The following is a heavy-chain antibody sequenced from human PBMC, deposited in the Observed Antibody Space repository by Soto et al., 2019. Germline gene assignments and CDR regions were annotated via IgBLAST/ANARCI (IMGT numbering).Heavy chain of an antibody. CDR1: GYTFTDYA. J-gene: IGHJ4*02. CDR3: ARDTGYTFGSLNY. D-gene: IGHD5-18*01. Sequence: HVELVQSGADVKKPGASVTISCKASGYTFTDYALHWVRQAPGQRLEWMGWMNAGVGNTLYSQKFQGRITITKYTSASTAYMEWNSLKSEDTAIYYCARDTGYTFGSLNYWGPGTLVTVSS. V-gene: IGHV1-3*01. CDR2: MNAGVGNT.